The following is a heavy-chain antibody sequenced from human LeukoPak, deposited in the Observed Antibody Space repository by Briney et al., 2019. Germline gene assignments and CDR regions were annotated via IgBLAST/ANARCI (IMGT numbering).Heavy chain of an antibody. Sequence: PLGGSLRLSCAASGFTFSSYAMSWVRQAPGKGLEWVSAISGSGGSTYYADSVKGRFTISRDNSKNTLYLQMNSLRAEDTAVYYCAKLNNRQAYYFDYWGQGTLVTVSS. V-gene: IGHV3-23*01. CDR2: ISGSGGST. CDR3: AKLNNRQAYYFDY. D-gene: IGHD1-14*01. CDR1: GFTFSSYA. J-gene: IGHJ4*02.